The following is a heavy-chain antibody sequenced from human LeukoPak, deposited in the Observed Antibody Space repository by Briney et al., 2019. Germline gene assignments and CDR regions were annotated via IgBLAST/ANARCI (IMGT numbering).Heavy chain of an antibody. CDR2: ISWNSGSI. CDR1: GFTFDDYA. J-gene: IGHJ5*02. Sequence: GRSLRLSCAASGFTFDDYAMHWVRHAPGKGLEWVSGISWNSGSIGYADSVKGRFTISRDNAKNSLYLQMNSLRAEDTALYYCAKAAYYGSGNFNWFDPWGQGTLVTVSS. V-gene: IGHV3-9*01. CDR3: AKAAYYGSGNFNWFDP. D-gene: IGHD3-10*01.